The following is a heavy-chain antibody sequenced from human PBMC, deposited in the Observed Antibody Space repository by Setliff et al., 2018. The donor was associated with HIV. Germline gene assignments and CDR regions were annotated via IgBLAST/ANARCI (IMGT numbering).Heavy chain of an antibody. Sequence: ASVKVSCKASGYTFTNYFVHWVRQAPGQGLEWMGIIDPSGGSTNYAQKFQGRLTTTSDTSTSTVHMELSSLRSEDTAVYYCARAVASRNIRGEYSFDYWGQGTLVTVSS. J-gene: IGHJ4*02. CDR2: IDPSGGST. CDR3: ARAVASRNIRGEYSFDY. D-gene: IGHD3-16*01. CDR1: GYTFTNYF. V-gene: IGHV1-46*01.